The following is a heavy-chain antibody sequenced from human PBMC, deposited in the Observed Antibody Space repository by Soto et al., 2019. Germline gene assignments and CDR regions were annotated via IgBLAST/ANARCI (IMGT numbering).Heavy chain of an antibody. CDR1: GGSMREYF. Sequence: PSETLSLTCSVSGGSMREYFWSWIRQSPGKGLGWIGYIYYLGSTDYNPSLKSRVTISVDTSKRQFSLRLTSVTAADTAVYYCAIDGYDASGSPIPAYWVPGTHVTV. J-gene: IGHJ4*01. CDR2: IYYLGST. D-gene: IGHD3-10*01. V-gene: IGHV4-59*01. CDR3: AIDGYDASGSPIPAY.